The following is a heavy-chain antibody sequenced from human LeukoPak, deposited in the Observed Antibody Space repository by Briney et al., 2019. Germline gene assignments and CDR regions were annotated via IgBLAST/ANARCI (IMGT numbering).Heavy chain of an antibody. CDR1: GFTFDDSA. D-gene: IGHD2-2*02. V-gene: IGHV3-9*01. Sequence: GGSLRLSCAASGFTFDDSAIHWVRQAPGKGLEWVSTISWNSGSIGYADSVKGRLTISRDNAKNSLYLQMNSLRAEDTAVYYCARVAGTPVVPAAIAALGLMYYYYYGMDVWGQGTTVTVSS. J-gene: IGHJ6*02. CDR3: ARVAGTPVVPAAIAALGLMYYYYYGMDV. CDR2: ISWNSGSI.